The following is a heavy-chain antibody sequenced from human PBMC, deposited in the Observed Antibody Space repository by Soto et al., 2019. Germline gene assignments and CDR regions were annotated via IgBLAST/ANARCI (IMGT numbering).Heavy chain of an antibody. V-gene: IGHV3-33*01. Sequence: QVQLVESGGGVVQPGRSLRLSCAASGFTFSSYGMHWVRQAPGKGLEWVAVIWYDGSNKYYADSVKGRFTISRDNSKNTLYLQMNSLRAEDTAVYYCARDVGRNYGISYYYGMDVWGQGTTVTVSS. D-gene: IGHD4-17*01. CDR1: GFTFSSYG. CDR3: ARDVGRNYGISYYYGMDV. CDR2: IWYDGSNK. J-gene: IGHJ6*02.